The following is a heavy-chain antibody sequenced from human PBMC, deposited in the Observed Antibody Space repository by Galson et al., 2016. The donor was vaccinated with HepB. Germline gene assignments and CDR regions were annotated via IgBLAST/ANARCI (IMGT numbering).Heavy chain of an antibody. CDR3: TGDIVTWAGGGGWFDP. CDR2: ISTHNGDT. CDR1: GYIFTNYYG. D-gene: IGHD1-26*01. Sequence: SVKVSCKASGYIFTNYYGITWVRQAPGQGLEWMGWISTHNGDTNYAQKFQGRVTMTTDTSTSTAYMDFKSLRSDDTAVYYCTGDIVTWAGGGGWFDPGGQGTLVTVSS. V-gene: IGHV1-18*01. J-gene: IGHJ5*02.